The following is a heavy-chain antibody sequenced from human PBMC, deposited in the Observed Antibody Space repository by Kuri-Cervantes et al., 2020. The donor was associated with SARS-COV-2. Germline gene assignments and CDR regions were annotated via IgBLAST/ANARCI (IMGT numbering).Heavy chain of an antibody. CDR3: ARDETEYNYNYSFDY. V-gene: IGHV3-21*01. CDR2: ISSSSSYT. D-gene: IGHD1-1*01. J-gene: IGHJ4*02. CDR1: GFTFSSYS. Sequence: GGSLRLSCAASGFTFSSYSMNWVRQAPGKGLEWVSSISSSSSYTYYADSGKGRFTISRDNANNSLYLQMNSLRVEDTAVYYGARDETEYNYNYSFDYWGQGTLVTVSS.